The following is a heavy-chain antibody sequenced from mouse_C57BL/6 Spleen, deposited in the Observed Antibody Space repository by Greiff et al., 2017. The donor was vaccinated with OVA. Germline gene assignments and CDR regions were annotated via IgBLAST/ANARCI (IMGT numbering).Heavy chain of an antibody. J-gene: IGHJ4*01. CDR2: ISNGSGRT. CDR3: ARNSYDGYAMDY. V-gene: IGHV5-12*01. CDR1: GFTFSGYY. Sequence: EVKLEESGGGLVQPGGSLKLSCAASGFTFSGYYMCWVRQTPGKGLEWVAYISNGSGRTYYPATVKGRFTISRDNAKNTLYLQMSQLRSEDTAMYYCARNSYDGYAMDYWGQGTTVTVSS. D-gene: IGHD2-3*01.